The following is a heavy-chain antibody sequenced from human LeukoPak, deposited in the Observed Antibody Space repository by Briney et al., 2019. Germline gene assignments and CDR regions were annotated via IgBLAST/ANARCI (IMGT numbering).Heavy chain of an antibody. J-gene: IGHJ3*02. CDR1: GFTFSSYV. Sequence: TGGSLRLSCAASGFTFSSYVMHWVRQAPGKGLQWVASIKQDGSEKHYEDSVRGRFTISRDNAENSLYLQMNSLRAEDTAVYYCARLLGMVTTYDIWGQGTMVTVSS. CDR2: IKQDGSEK. CDR3: ARLLGMVTTYDI. D-gene: IGHD5-24*01. V-gene: IGHV3-7*04.